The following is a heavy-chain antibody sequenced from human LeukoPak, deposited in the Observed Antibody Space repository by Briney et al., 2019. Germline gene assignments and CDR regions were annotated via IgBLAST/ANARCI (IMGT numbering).Heavy chain of an antibody. CDR3: ARDSSCWEDTTSWYDKYGMDV. V-gene: IGHV3-74*01. CDR1: GFTFSSCW. Sequence: GGSLRLSCAASGFTFSSCWMHWVRQAPGKGLVWVSRNNSDASSTSYADSVKGRFTISRDNAKNTLYLQMNSLRAEDSAVYYCARDSSCWEDTTSWYDKYGMDVWGQGTTVTVSS. D-gene: IGHD6-13*01. CDR2: NNSDASST. J-gene: IGHJ6*02.